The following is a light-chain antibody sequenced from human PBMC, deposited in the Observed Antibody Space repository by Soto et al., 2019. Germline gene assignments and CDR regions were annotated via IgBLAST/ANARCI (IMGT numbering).Light chain of an antibody. CDR2: GAS. V-gene: IGKV1-39*01. CDR1: QAISTY. CDR3: QQTFITPPLT. J-gene: IGKJ4*01. Sequence: DIQMTQSPSSLSASIGDRITITCRASQAISTYLNWYQQKPGKAPSLLIYGASTLQSGVPSRISGSGSATEFTLTISSLQPEDFAPYYCQQTFITPPLTFGGGTKVEIK.